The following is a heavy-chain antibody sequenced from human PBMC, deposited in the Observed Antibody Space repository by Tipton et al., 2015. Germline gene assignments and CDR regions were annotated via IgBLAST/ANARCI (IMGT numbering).Heavy chain of an antibody. CDR1: GGSVRSYY. Sequence: QVQLVQSGAEVKPSETLSLTCTVSGGSVRSYYWSWIRQSAGKGLEWIGRIYTRGMSDYNPSLKSRVTMSLDTSKNQFFLELRCVTAADTAVYYCARGDSHDAMVYDAFDIWGQGTMVTVSS. CDR2: IYTRGMS. J-gene: IGHJ3*02. V-gene: IGHV4-4*07. CDR3: ARGDSHDAMVYDAFDI. D-gene: IGHD5-18*01.